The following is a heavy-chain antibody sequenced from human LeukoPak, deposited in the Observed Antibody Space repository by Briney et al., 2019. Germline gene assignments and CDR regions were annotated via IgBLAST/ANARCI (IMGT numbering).Heavy chain of an antibody. D-gene: IGHD6-19*01. CDR3: ARGNSSGWYSLWYYFDY. J-gene: IGHJ4*02. CDR1: GYSISSGYY. CDR2: IYHSGST. Sequence: SETLSLTCTVSGYSISSGYYWGWIRQPPGKGLEWIGSIYHSGSTYYNPSLKSRVTISVDTSKNQFSLKLSSVTAADTAVYYCARGNSSGWYSLWYYFDYWGQGTLVTVSS. V-gene: IGHV4-38-2*02.